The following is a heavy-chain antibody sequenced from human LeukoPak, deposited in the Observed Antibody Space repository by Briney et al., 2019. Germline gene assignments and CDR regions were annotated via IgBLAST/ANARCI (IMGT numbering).Heavy chain of an antibody. V-gene: IGHV3-66*01. CDR1: GFTVSSNY. Sequence: GGSLRLSCAASGFTVSSNYMSWVRQAPGKGLEWVSVIYSGDSTYYADSVKGRFTISRDNSKNTLYLQMNSLRAEDTAVYYCARDSRYSYGALDHWGQGTLVT. CDR2: IYSGDST. CDR3: ARDSRYSYGALDH. J-gene: IGHJ4*02. D-gene: IGHD5-18*01.